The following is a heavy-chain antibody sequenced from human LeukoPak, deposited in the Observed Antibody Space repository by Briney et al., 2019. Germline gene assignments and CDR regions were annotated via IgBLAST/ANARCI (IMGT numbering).Heavy chain of an antibody. D-gene: IGHD3-10*01. Sequence: PGGSLRLSCAASGFTVSSNYMIWVRQAPGKGLEWVSVIYSGGSTYYADSVKGRFTISRDNSKNTLYLQMNSLRAEDTAVYYCARDMVRGRVGIYYYYGMDVWGQGTTVTVSS. CDR2: IYSGGST. CDR1: GFTVSSNY. V-gene: IGHV3-53*01. CDR3: ARDMVRGRVGIYYYYGMDV. J-gene: IGHJ6*02.